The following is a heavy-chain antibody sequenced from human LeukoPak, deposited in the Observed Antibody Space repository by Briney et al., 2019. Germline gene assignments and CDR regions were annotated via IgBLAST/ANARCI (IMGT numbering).Heavy chain of an antibody. CDR3: ARALYYVSGRYLNDY. CDR1: GFTFTDFY. Sequence: GGSLRLSCAASGFTFTDFYMTWIRQAPGKGLQWVSYISGPGSTIYYADSVKGRFTISRDNAKSSLHLQMNSLRAEDTAVYYCARALYYVSGRYLNDYWGQGTLVTASS. J-gene: IGHJ4*02. CDR2: ISGPGSTI. V-gene: IGHV3-11*04. D-gene: IGHD3-10*01.